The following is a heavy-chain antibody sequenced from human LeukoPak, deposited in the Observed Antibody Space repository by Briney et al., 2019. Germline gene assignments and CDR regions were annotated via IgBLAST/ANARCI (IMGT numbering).Heavy chain of an antibody. CDR3: ARAKTGNWYFDL. CDR2: IKTDGTIT. CDR1: GFTFSSYW. D-gene: IGHD3-10*01. J-gene: IGHJ2*01. V-gene: IGHV3-74*01. Sequence: GGSLRLSCAASGFTFSSYWIHWVRQAPGEGLVWVSRIKTDGTITTYVDSVEGRFTISRDNAKNTVYLQMNGLRAEDTAVYYCARAKTGNWYFDLWGRGTLVTVSS.